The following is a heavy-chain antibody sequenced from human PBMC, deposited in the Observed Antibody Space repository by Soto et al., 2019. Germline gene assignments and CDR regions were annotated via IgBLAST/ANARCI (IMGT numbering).Heavy chain of an antibody. CDR3: AREGNGWYYSDF. D-gene: IGHD6-19*01. Sequence: SETLSLTCTVSGGSIAPFDWSWIRQTPGKGLEWIGHISYTGNTNYNPSLKSRVAMTVDTSKNQFSLNLTSVTAADTAVYYCAREGNGWYYSDFWGQGTLVTVSS. CDR1: GGSIAPFD. V-gene: IGHV4-59*01. CDR2: ISYTGNT. J-gene: IGHJ4*02.